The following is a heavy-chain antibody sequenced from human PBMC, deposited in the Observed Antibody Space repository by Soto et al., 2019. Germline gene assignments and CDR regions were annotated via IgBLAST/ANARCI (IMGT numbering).Heavy chain of an antibody. CDR3: ARQSSSGYRTYFDY. CDR1: GGSISSYY. V-gene: IGHV4-59*08. D-gene: IGHD5-12*01. J-gene: IGHJ4*02. CDR2: IYYSGST. Sequence: SETLSLTCTVSGGSISSYYWSWIRQPPGKGLEWIGYIYYSGSTNYNPSLKSRVTISVDTSKNQFSLKLSSVTAADTAVYYCARQSSSGYRTYFDYWGQGTLVTVSS.